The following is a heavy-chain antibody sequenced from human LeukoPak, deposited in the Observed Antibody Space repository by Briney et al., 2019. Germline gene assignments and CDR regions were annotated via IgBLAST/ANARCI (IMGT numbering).Heavy chain of an antibody. CDR3: AKDSGGYIGPYCSSTSCYKDV. J-gene: IGHJ6*04. D-gene: IGHD2-2*02. Sequence: GGSLRLPCAASGFTFDDYAMHWVRQAPGKGLEWVSGISWNSGSIGYADSVKGRFTISRDNAKNSLYLQMNSLRAEDMALYYCAKDSGGYIGPYCSSTSCYKDVWGKGTTVTVSS. CDR2: ISWNSGSI. CDR1: GFTFDDYA. V-gene: IGHV3-9*03.